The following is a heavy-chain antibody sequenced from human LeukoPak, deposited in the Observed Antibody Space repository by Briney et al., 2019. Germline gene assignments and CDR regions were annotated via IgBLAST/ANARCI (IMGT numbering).Heavy chain of an antibody. CDR1: GFTFSSYA. CDR3: AKERDAFDI. Sequence: GGSLRLSCVASGFTFSSYAMGWVRQAPGKRPEWVSSLTDSGGTTYYVDSVKGRFTISRDNSKNTLYLHMNSLRAEDTAMYYCAKERDAFDIWGQGTVVAVSS. V-gene: IGHV3-23*01. CDR2: LTDSGGTT. J-gene: IGHJ3*02.